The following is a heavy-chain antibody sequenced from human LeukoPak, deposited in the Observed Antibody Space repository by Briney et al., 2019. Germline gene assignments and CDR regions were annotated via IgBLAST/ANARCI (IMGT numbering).Heavy chain of an antibody. J-gene: IGHJ4*02. CDR1: GGSISSSSYY. V-gene: IGHV4-39*01. CDR2: IYYSGST. D-gene: IGHD3-22*01. Sequence: SETLSLTCTVSGGSISSSSYYWGWIRQPPGKGLEWIGSIYYSGSTYYNPSLKSRVTISVDTSKNQFSLKLSSVTAADTAVYYCARLKYYDSGGYGYYFDYWGQGTLVTVSS. CDR3: ARLKYYDSGGYGYYFDY.